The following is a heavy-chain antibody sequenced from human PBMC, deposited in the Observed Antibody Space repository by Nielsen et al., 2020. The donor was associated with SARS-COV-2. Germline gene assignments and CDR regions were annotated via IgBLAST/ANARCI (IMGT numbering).Heavy chain of an antibody. V-gene: IGHV3-23*01. CDR3: AKDGVVRGDALDL. CDR1: GFTFNIYA. CDR2: VSASGGST. J-gene: IGHJ3*01. Sequence: GGSLRLSCAASGFTFNIYAMAWVRRATGRGLQWVTGVSASGGSTYYTDSVKGRFSISRDNSKNTLFLQMHSLRVEDTALYYCAKDGVVRGDALDLWGQGTMVTVSS. D-gene: IGHD3-10*01.